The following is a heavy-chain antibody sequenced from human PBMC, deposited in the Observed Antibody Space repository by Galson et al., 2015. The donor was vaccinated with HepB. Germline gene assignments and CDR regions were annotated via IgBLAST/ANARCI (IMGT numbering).Heavy chain of an antibody. J-gene: IGHJ5*02. V-gene: IGHV3-11*06. D-gene: IGHD6-19*01. CDR2: ISSSSSYT. CDR3: ARYDSSGWYSRFDP. Sequence: SLRLSCAASGFTFSDYYMSWIRQTPGKGLEWVSYISSSSSYTNYADSVKGRFTISRDNAKNSLYLQMNSLRAEDTAVYYCARYDSSGWYSRFDPWGQGTLVTVSS. CDR1: GFTFSDYY.